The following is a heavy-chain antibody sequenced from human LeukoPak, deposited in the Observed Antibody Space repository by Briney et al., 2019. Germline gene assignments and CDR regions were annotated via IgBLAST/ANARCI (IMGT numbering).Heavy chain of an antibody. J-gene: IGHJ2*01. CDR2: IDPNSGGT. V-gene: IGHV1-2*02. D-gene: IGHD2-15*01. CDR1: GYTFTGNH. Sequence: ASVKVSCKASGYTFTGNHVHWVRQAPGQGLEWMGWIDPNSGGTKYAQKFQDRVTMTSDASISTAYMELSGLRSDDTAVYFCAKEADIVSFDLWGRGTLVTVSS. CDR3: AKEADIVSFDL.